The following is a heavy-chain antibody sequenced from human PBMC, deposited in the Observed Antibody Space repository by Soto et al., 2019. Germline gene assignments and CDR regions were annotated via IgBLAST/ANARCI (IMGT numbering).Heavy chain of an antibody. D-gene: IGHD1-26*01. CDR3: ASVAAKYYYYGMDV. J-gene: IGHJ6*02. CDR2: IIPIFGTA. CDR1: GGTFSSYA. V-gene: IGHV1-69*12. Sequence: QVQLVQSGAEVKKPGSSVKVSCKASGGTFSSYAINWVRQAPGQGLEWMGGIIPIFGTADYAQKFQGRVTITADESTTTAYMLLSSLRSEDTAVYYCASVAAKYYYYGMDVWGQGTTVTVSS.